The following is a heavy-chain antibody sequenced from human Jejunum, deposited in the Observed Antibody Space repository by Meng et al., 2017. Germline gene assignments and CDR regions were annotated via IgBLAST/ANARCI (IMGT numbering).Heavy chain of an antibody. CDR1: GVSTTAPFY. J-gene: IGHJ4*02. V-gene: IGHV4-4*02. CDR2: VWPSGAT. Sequence: QASGPGLLQPSWPLPLTCTVSGVSTTAPFYWTWIRQAPGKGLEWIGEVWPSGATYYNPSLSSRITISIDTSNNQFSLEVAFLTAADTAVYYCARAIRERYFDSWGQGTLVTVSS. D-gene: IGHD1-14*01. CDR3: ARAIRERYFDS.